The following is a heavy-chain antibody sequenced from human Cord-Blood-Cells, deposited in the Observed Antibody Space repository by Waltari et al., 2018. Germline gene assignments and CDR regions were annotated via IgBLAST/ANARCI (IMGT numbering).Heavy chain of an antibody. CDR1: GFTFSNAW. D-gene: IGHD6-13*01. J-gene: IGHJ6*02. Sequence: EVQLVESGGGLVKPGGSLRLSCAASGFTFSNAWLSWVRQAPGKGLEWVGRIKSKTDGGTTDYAAPVKGRFTISRDDSKNTLYLQMNSLKTEDTAVYYCTTAPSGSSWYYYYGMDVWGQGTTVTVSS. V-gene: IGHV3-15*01. CDR2: IKSKTDGGTT. CDR3: TTAPSGSSWYYYYGMDV.